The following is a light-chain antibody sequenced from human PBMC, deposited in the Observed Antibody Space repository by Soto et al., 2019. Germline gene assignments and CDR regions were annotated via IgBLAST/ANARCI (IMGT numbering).Light chain of an antibody. CDR1: QSISSW. CDR3: QQYNSYLST. CDR2: KAS. Sequence: DMQMTQSLSTLSASVGDRVTITCRASQSISSWLAWYQQKPGKAPKLLIYKASSLESGVPSRFSGSGSGTEFTLTISSLQPDDFATYYCQQYNSYLSTVGQGTKV. J-gene: IGKJ2*01. V-gene: IGKV1-5*03.